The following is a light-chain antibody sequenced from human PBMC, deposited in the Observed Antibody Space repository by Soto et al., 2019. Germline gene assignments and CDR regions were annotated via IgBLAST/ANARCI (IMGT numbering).Light chain of an antibody. CDR1: QSVSSSY. Sequence: EIVLTQSPGTLSLSPGERATLSCRASQSVSSSYLAWYQQKPGQAPRLLIYGASSRATGIPDRFSSSGSGTDFTLAISRLENEDFAVYYCQQYGSSPPWTFGQGTKVEIK. CDR2: GAS. J-gene: IGKJ1*01. V-gene: IGKV3-20*01. CDR3: QQYGSSPPWT.